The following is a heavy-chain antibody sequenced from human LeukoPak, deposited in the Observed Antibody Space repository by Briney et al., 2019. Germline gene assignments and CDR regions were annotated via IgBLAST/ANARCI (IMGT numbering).Heavy chain of an antibody. Sequence: SETLSLTCTVSGGSISSSSYYWGWIRQPPGKGLEWIGSIFYTGSTYYNPSLKSRVTISIDTSKNQFSLRLSSVTAADTAVYYCARHLSGITIFGVVGFDPWGQGTLVTVSS. D-gene: IGHD3-3*01. V-gene: IGHV4-39*01. CDR3: ARHLSGITIFGVVGFDP. CDR1: GGSISSSSYY. J-gene: IGHJ5*02. CDR2: IFYTGST.